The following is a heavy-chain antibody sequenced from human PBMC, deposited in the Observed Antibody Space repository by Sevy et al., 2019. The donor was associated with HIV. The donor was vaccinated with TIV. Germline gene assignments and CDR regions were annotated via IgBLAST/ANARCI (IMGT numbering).Heavy chain of an antibody. Sequence: GGSLRLSCAASEFTFSSYWMSWVRQAPGKGLEWVANIKKDGSEKYNVHSVKGRFTISRDNAKNSLYLQMNSLRAEDTAVYYCARSGGSYDYGMDVWGQGTTVTVSS. J-gene: IGHJ6*02. V-gene: IGHV3-7*01. CDR3: ARSGGSYDYGMDV. CDR1: EFTFSSYW. D-gene: IGHD1-26*01. CDR2: IKKDGSEK.